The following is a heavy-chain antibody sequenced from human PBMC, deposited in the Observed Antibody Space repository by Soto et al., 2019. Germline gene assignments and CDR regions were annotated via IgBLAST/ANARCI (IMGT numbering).Heavy chain of an antibody. CDR3: ARDRRYCSGTNCYNFLGPDY. D-gene: IGHD2-2*02. V-gene: IGHV5-51*01. J-gene: IGHJ4*02. CDR1: GYSFTSSW. Sequence: GESLKISCKGSGYSFTSSWIGWVRQMPGKGLEWMGIIYPGDSDTRYSPSFQGQVTISADTSTNTIYMELPRLRSEDTAVYYCARDRRYCSGTNCYNFLGPDYWGQGTLVTVSS. CDR2: IYPGDSDT.